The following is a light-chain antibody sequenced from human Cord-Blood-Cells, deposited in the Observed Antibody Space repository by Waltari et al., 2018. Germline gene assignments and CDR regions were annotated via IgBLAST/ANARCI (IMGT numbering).Light chain of an antibody. CDR3: QSYDSSLSGVV. Sequence: QSVLTQPPSVSGAPGQRVTISCTGSSSNIGAGYDVHGYQQLPGTAPKLLIYGNSNRPSGVPDRFSCSKSGTSASLAITGLQAEDEADYYCQSYDSSLSGVVFGGGTKLTVL. V-gene: IGLV1-40*01. CDR2: GNS. CDR1: SSNIGAGYD. J-gene: IGLJ2*01.